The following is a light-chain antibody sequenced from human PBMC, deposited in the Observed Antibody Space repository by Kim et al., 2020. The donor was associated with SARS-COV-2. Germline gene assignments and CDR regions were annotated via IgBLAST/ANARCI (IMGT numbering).Light chain of an antibody. CDR1: SNNVGYEG. CDR3: SAWDSSLSAWV. J-gene: IGLJ3*02. CDR2: RNN. Sequence: QTATLTVKGNSNNVGYEGAAWLQQHQGHPPKLLTYRNNNRPSGISDRFSASRSGNTASLTISGLQPEDETDYYCSAWDSSLSAWVFGGGTQLTVL. V-gene: IGLV10-54*04.